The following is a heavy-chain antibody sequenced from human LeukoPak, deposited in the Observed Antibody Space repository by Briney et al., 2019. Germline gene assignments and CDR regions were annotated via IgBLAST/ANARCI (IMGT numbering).Heavy chain of an antibody. V-gene: IGHV1-3*01. J-gene: IGHJ1*01. Sequence: ASVKVSCKASGYTFTSYAMHWVRQAPGQRLEWMGWINAGNGNTKCSQKFQGRVTITADESASTAYMELSSLRSEDTAVYYCARDSSDIRSLIAHWGQGTLVTVSS. D-gene: IGHD2-15*01. CDR1: GYTFTSYA. CDR2: INAGNGNT. CDR3: ARDSSDIRSLIAH.